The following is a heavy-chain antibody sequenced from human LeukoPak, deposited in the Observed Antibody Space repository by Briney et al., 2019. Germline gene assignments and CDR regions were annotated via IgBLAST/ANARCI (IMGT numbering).Heavy chain of an antibody. J-gene: IGHJ4*02. Sequence: GGSLRLSCAASGFTFSSYAMSWVRQAPGKGLEWVSAISGSGGSTYYADSVKGRFTISRDNSKNTLYLQMNSLRAEDTAVYYCAKRGLLWFGELSHSPTSGYFDYWGQGTLVTVSS. CDR3: AKRGLLWFGELSHSPTSGYFDY. D-gene: IGHD3-10*01. V-gene: IGHV3-23*01. CDR2: ISGSGGST. CDR1: GFTFSSYA.